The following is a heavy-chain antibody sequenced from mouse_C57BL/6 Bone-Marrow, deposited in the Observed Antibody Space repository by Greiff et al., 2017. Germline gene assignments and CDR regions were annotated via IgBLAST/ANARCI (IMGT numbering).Heavy chain of an antibody. J-gene: IGHJ4*01. CDR3: ARSYAYDDYTMDY. V-gene: IGHV1-64*01. CDR1: GYTFTNYW. Sequence: QVQLQQPGAELVKPGASVKLSCKASGYTFTNYWMHWVKQRPGPGLEWIGMMHPNGGSPDYNEKFKSGATRIVDNSSRTAYMELSSLTSEDSAVYYCARSYAYDDYTMDYWGQGTSVTVSS. CDR2: MHPNGGSP. D-gene: IGHD2-2*01.